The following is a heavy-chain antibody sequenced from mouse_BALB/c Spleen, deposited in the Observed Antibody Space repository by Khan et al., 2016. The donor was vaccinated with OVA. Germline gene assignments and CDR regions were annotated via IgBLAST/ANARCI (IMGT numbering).Heavy chain of an antibody. J-gene: IGHJ2*01. CDR3: ARTARIKY. CDR2: ISYSGST. V-gene: IGHV3-2*02. CDR1: GFSFTSGYG. Sequence: EVQLVESGPGLVKPSQSLSLTCTVTGFSFTSGYGWNWIRQFPGNKLEWMGYISYSGSTNYNPSLKSRISITRETSKNQFFLQLNSVTTEDTATYYCARTARIKYWGQGTTLTVSS. D-gene: IGHD1-2*01.